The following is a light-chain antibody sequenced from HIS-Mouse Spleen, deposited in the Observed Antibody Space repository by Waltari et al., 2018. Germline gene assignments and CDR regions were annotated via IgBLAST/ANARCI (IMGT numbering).Light chain of an antibody. CDR3: CSYAGSSTWV. CDR1: SSDVGSYNL. CDR2: EGS. J-gene: IGLJ3*02. V-gene: IGLV2-23*01. Sequence: QSALTQPASVSGSPGQSITISCTGTSSDVGSYNLVSWYQQHPGKAPKLMMYEGSKRPSGVSHRFSGYKAGNTASLTISGLQAEDEADYYCCSYAGSSTWVFGGGTKLTVL.